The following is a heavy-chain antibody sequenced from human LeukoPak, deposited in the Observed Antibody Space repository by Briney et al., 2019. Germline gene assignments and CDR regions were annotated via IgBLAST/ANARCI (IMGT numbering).Heavy chain of an antibody. V-gene: IGHV3-23*01. J-gene: IGHJ4*02. D-gene: IGHD6-13*01. CDR2: ISTSGDNT. CDR3: SKYHSSNWLSYFDS. Sequence: GGSLRVSCVASGFTFSSYGMSWVRQAPGKGLEWVSGISTSGDNTHYADSVKGRFTISRDNSKNTLYLQMNSLRAEDTAIYYCSKYHSSNWLSYFDSRGQGTLVTVSS. CDR1: GFTFSSYG.